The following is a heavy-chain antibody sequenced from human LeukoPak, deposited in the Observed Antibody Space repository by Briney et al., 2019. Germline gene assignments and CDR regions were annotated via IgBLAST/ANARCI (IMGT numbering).Heavy chain of an antibody. D-gene: IGHD3-22*01. CDR3: ARDKTNYYDSSGYYWPFDY. Sequence: GGSLRLSCAASGFTFSSYSMNWVRQAPGKGLEWVSSISSSSSYIYYADSVKGRFTISRDNAKNSLYLQMNSLRAEDTAVYYCARDKTNYYDSSGYYWPFDYWGKGPLVTVPS. V-gene: IGHV3-21*01. J-gene: IGHJ4*02. CDR1: GFTFSSYS. CDR2: ISSSSSYI.